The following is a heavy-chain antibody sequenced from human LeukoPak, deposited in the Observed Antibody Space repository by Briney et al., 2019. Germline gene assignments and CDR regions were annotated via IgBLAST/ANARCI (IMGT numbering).Heavy chain of an antibody. Sequence: GGSLRLSCAASGFTFSDYYMSWIRQAPGKGLEWVSYISSSGSTIYYADSVKGRFTISRDNAKNSLYLQMNSLKAEDTAVYYCARDGYYYDSSGYYGIFDYWGQGTLVTVSS. D-gene: IGHD3-22*01. CDR3: ARDGYYYDSSGYYGIFDY. CDR1: GFTFSDYY. V-gene: IGHV3-11*01. CDR2: ISSSGSTI. J-gene: IGHJ4*02.